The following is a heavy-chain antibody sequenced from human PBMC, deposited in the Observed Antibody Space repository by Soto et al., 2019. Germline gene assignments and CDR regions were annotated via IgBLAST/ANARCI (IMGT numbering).Heavy chain of an antibody. V-gene: IGHV3-23*01. CDR2: IGSRVRNT. Sequence: EVQLLESGGGLVQPGGSLRLSCAASGFTFDNYAMPWVRQTPGKGLEWVSTIGSRVRNTNYADSVKGRFTISRDNSKNTLYRQIYSQRAEDTVVYYCGEGGDDYDRRGYYCSEYYFDYWGQGTLVTVSS. J-gene: IGHJ4*02. CDR3: GEGGDDYDRRGYYCSEYYFDY. CDR1: GFTFDNYA. D-gene: IGHD3-22*01.